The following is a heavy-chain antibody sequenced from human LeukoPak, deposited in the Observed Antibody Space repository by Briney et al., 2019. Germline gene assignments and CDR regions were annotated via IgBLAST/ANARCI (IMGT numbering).Heavy chain of an antibody. Sequence: SETLSLTCTVSGSSISSSSYYWGWIRQPPGKGLEWIGSIYYSGSTYYNPSLKSRVTISVDTSKNQFSLKLSSVTAADTAVYYCARDRTTVTTYYYYGMDVWGQGTTVTVSS. J-gene: IGHJ6*02. CDR1: GSSISSSSYY. D-gene: IGHD4-17*01. CDR3: ARDRTTVTTYYYYGMDV. V-gene: IGHV4-39*02. CDR2: IYYSGST.